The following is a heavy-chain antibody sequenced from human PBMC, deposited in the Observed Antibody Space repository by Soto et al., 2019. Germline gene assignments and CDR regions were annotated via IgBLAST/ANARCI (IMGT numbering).Heavy chain of an antibody. CDR2: INHSGST. Sequence: PSETLSLTCAVYGGSFSGYYWSWIRQPPGKGLEWIGEINHSGSTNYNPSLKSRVTISVDTSKNQFSLKLSSVTAADTAVYYCARPGRSQWLVFFDYWGQGTLVTVSS. D-gene: IGHD6-19*01. CDR3: ARPGRSQWLVFFDY. J-gene: IGHJ4*02. V-gene: IGHV4-34*01. CDR1: GGSFSGYY.